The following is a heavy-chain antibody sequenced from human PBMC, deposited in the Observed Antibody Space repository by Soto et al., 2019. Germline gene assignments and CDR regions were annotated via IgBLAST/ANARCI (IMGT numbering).Heavy chain of an antibody. V-gene: IGHV1-46*03. Sequence: EMNWLRQAKRQGLEWMGIINPNGGNTSYAQKFQGRVTMTRNTSTSTAYMELSSLRSEDTAVYYCARDGPEDAFDIWGQGTMVTVSS. J-gene: IGHJ3*02. CDR2: INPNGGNT. CDR3: ARDGPEDAFDI. CDR1: E.